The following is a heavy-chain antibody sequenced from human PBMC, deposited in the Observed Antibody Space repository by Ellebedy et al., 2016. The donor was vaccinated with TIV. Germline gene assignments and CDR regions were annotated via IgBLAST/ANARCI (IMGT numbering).Heavy chain of an antibody. CDR2: IYPGDSNT. V-gene: IGHV5-51*01. J-gene: IGHJ4*02. D-gene: IGHD6-13*01. CDR3: ARYEGYSSSSFDY. Sequence: GESLKISCKGSGYSFSTYWIGWVRQMPGKGPEWMGIIYPGDSNTRYSPSFQGQVTISADKSISTAYLQWSSLKASDTAMYYCARYEGYSSSSFDYWGQGTLVTVSS. CDR1: GYSFSTYW.